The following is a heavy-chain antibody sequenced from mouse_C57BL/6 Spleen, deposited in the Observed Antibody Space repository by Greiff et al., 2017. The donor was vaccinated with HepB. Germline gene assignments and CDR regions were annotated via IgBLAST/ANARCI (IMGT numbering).Heavy chain of an antibody. CDR2: IYPRSGNT. CDR3: ARKEDSSGLYYYAMDY. J-gene: IGHJ4*01. CDR1: GYTFTSYG. Sequence: QVQLQQSGAELARPGASVKLSCKASGYTFTSYGISWVKQRTGQGLEWIGEIYPRSGNTYYNEKFKGKATLTADKSSSTAYMELRSLTSEDSAVYFCARKEDSSGLYYYAMDYWGQGTSVTVSS. D-gene: IGHD3-2*02. V-gene: IGHV1-81*01.